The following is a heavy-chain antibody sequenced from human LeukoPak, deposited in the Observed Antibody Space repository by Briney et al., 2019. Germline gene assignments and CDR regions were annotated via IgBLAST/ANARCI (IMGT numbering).Heavy chain of an antibody. CDR3: ARESEYSSSSAEYFQH. Sequence: KPSETLSLTCTVSGGSISSYYWGWIRQPPGKGLEWIGYIYYSGSTNYNPSLKSRVTISVDTSKNQFSLKLSSVTAADTAVYYCARESEYSSSSAEYFQHWGPGTLVTVSS. CDR1: GGSISSYY. D-gene: IGHD6-6*01. V-gene: IGHV4-59*01. J-gene: IGHJ1*01. CDR2: IYYSGST.